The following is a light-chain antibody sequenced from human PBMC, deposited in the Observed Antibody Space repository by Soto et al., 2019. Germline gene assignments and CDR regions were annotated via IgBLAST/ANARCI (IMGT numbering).Light chain of an antibody. V-gene: IGKV3-11*01. Sequence: EVVLTQSPATLSLSPGERATLSCRASESVFGYLAWYQHKPGQAPRLLIYDASNRATGVPARFSGSGSGTDFTLTIISLEPEDFAVYYCQQRYRWPPLTFGQGTRLDNK. CDR2: DAS. J-gene: IGKJ5*01. CDR3: QQRYRWPPLT. CDR1: ESVFGY.